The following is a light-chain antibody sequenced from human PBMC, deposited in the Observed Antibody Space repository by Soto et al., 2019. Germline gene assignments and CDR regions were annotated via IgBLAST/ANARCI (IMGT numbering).Light chain of an antibody. CDR2: GAS. CDR3: QQYGSSFWT. Sequence: EIVLTQSPGTLSLSPGERATLSCRASQSVSSSYLAWYQQKPGQAPRLLIYGASSRATGIPDRFSGSGSGTDFTLTISRLYPEDFAVYYCQQYGSSFWTLGQGTKVDIK. V-gene: IGKV3-20*01. J-gene: IGKJ1*01. CDR1: QSVSSSY.